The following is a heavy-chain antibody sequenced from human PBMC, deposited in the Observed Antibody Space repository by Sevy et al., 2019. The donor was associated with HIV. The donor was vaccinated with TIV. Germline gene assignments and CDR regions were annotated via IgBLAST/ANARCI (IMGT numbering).Heavy chain of an antibody. V-gene: IGHV4-39*01. CDR3: ARQGGLVDRAFDY. D-gene: IGHD3-10*01. CDR2: FFFTGST. J-gene: IGHJ4*02. CDR1: GVSISSSSYD. Sequence: SETLSLTCTVSGVSISSSSYDWGWIRQPPGKGLEWIASFFFTGSTYYNLSLKSRVTISVDTSNNQFSLKLNSVTAADTALYYCARQGGLVDRAFDYWGQGTLVTVSS.